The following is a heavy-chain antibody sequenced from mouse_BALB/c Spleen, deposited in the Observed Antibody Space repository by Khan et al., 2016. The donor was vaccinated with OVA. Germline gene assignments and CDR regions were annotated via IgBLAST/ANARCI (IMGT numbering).Heavy chain of an antibody. Sequence: QMQLEESGAELARPGASVKLSCKASGYTFTDYYINWVKQRTGQGLEWIGEISPGSGDTYYNEKFKGQATLTPDKSSSTAYMQLSSLTSEASAVYFCARRNYFGYTFAYWGQGTLVTVSA. CDR3: ARRNYFGYTFAY. D-gene: IGHD1-2*01. CDR2: ISPGSGDT. V-gene: IGHV1-77*01. CDR1: GYTFTDYY. J-gene: IGHJ3*01.